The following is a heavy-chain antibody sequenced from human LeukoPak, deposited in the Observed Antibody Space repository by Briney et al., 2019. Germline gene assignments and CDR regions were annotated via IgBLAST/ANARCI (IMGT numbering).Heavy chain of an antibody. CDR2: INQSGST. D-gene: IGHD2-2*01. J-gene: IGHJ4*02. V-gene: IGHV4-34*01. CDR3: ARITHCSSTSCPRGPFDY. CDR1: GGSFSDYY. Sequence: PETLSLTCAVYGGSFSDYYWNWIRQPPGKGPEWIGEINQSGSTNYNPSLKSRVTISVDTSKNQFSLKLSSVIAADTSVYYCARITHCSSTSCPRGPFDYWGQGTLVTVSS.